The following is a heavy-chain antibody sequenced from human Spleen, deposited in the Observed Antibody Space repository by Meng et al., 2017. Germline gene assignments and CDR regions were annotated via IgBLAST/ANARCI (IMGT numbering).Heavy chain of an antibody. V-gene: IGHV3-7*01. CDR3: ARRYSGSYRMDY. CDR2: INQDGSEK. CDR1: GFTFSSYW. J-gene: IGHJ4*02. D-gene: IGHD1-26*01. Sequence: GESLKISCAASGFTFSSYWMSWVRQAPGKGLEWVANINQDGSEKYYVDSLKGRFTISRDNAKNSLYLQMNSLRAEDTAVYYCARRYSGSYRMDYWGQGTLVTVSS.